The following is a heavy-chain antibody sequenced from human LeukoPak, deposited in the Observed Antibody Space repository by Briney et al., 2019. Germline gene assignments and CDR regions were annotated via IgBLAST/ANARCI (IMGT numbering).Heavy chain of an antibody. Sequence: SQTLSLTCDISGDSVSTKNAGWNWIRQSPSRGLEWLGRTYYNSNWYNNYAVSVKSRITINPDTSKNQFSLQLNFVTPEDTAVYYCSRGWLQQGFDSWGQGTLVTVSS. D-gene: IGHD5-24*01. V-gene: IGHV6-1*01. CDR2: TYYNSNWYN. CDR3: SRGWLQQGFDS. J-gene: IGHJ4*02. CDR1: GDSVSTKNAG.